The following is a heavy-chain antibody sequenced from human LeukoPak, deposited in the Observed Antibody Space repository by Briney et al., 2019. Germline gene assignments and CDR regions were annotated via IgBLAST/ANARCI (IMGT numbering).Heavy chain of an antibody. CDR3: AKRDCGGGSCGFFDF. Sequence: GGSLRLSCAASGFTFSTYAMSWVRQAPGKGLEWVSAISGSGVTTYYADSVKGRFTISRDNSRNTLYLQMNSLRAEDTALYYCAKRDCGGGSCGFFDFWGQGTLVTVSS. V-gene: IGHV3-23*01. D-gene: IGHD2-15*01. CDR2: ISGSGVTT. J-gene: IGHJ4*02. CDR1: GFTFSTYA.